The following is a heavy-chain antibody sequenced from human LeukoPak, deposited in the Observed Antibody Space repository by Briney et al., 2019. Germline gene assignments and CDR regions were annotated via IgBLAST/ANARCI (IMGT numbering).Heavy chain of an antibody. V-gene: IGHV4-34*01. CDR2: IKHSGST. CDR1: DGSFNDYY. CDR3: AGSRPSDAFDI. J-gene: IGHJ3*02. D-gene: IGHD6-6*01. Sequence: SETLSLTCAVYDGSFNDYYWSWIRQPPGKGLEWIGEIKHSGSTKYNPSLKSRVTISVDKSKNQFSLELKSVTAADTAVYYCAGSRPSDAFDIWGQGTMVTVSS.